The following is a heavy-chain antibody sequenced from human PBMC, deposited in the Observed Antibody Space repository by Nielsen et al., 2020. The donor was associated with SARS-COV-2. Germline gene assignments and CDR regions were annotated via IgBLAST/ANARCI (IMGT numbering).Heavy chain of an antibody. Sequence: GESLKISCAASGFSFSSYWMSWVRQAPGKGLGWVAKIKQDGSEKYYVDSVRGRFSISRDNAKNLLYLQMNSLRGEDAAVYYCARDQQMAFTVWFDPWGQGTLVTVSS. J-gene: IGHJ5*02. CDR1: GFSFSSYW. CDR2: IKQDGSEK. CDR3: ARDQQMAFTVWFDP. D-gene: IGHD6-13*01. V-gene: IGHV3-7*01.